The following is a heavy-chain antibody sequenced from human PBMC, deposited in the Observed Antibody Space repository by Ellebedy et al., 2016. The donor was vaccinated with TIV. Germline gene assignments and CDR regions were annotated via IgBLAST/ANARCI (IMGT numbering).Heavy chain of an antibody. J-gene: IGHJ4*02. CDR1: GYMFSGYG. V-gene: IGHV1-18*01. Sequence: AASVKVSCKASGYMFSGYGFNWVRQAPGQGLEWLGWISPYNGHRLYAQSLQGRVTMTTDTSTSTAYMELRSLRPDDTAKSYCARAGGSTGYPLDYWGQGTLVTVSS. D-gene: IGHD5-18*01. CDR3: ARAGGSTGYPLDY. CDR2: ISPYNGHR.